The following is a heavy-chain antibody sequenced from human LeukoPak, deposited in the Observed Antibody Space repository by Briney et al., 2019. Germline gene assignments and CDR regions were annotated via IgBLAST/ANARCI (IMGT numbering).Heavy chain of an antibody. CDR3: ARVDTATYDAFDI. D-gene: IGHD5-18*01. J-gene: IGHJ3*02. V-gene: IGHV4-4*07. CDR1: GGSISLYY. Sequence: SETLSLTCTVFGGSISLYYWSWIRQSAAKGLEWIGRIYISGKTTHNSSLKSRVTMSVDTSKNQFSLKLSSVTAADTAVYYCARVDTATYDAFDIWGQGTMVTVSS. CDR2: IYISGKT.